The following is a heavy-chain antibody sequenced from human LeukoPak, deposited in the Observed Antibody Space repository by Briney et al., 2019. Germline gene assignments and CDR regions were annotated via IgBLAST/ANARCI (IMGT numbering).Heavy chain of an antibody. CDR3: SYYYDSSGDLRN. Sequence: GGSLRLSCAASGFTVSRKYMSWVRQAPGKGLEWVSAISGSGGSTYYADSVKGRFTISRDNSKNTLYLQMNSLRAEDTAVYYCSYYYDSSGDLRNWGQGTLVTVSS. D-gene: IGHD3-22*01. CDR1: GFTVSRKY. J-gene: IGHJ4*02. CDR2: ISGSGGST. V-gene: IGHV3-23*01.